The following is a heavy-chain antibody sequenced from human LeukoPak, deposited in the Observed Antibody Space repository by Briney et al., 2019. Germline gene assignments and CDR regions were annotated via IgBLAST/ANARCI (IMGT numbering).Heavy chain of an antibody. J-gene: IGHJ6*03. V-gene: IGHV3-7*01. Sequence: HPGGSLRLSCAASGFTFSSYWMSWVRQAPGKGLEWVANIKQDGSEKYYVDSVKGRFTISRDNAKNSLYLQMNSLGAEDTAVYYCARDFRYSSSWLDYYYYYMDVWGKGTTVTVSS. D-gene: IGHD6-13*01. CDR3: ARDFRYSSSWLDYYYYYMDV. CDR1: GFTFSSYW. CDR2: IKQDGSEK.